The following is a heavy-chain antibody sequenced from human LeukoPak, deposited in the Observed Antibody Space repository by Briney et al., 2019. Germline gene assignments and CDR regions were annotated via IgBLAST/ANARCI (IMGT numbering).Heavy chain of an antibody. Sequence: GGSLRLPCAASGFTFSSYAMSWVRQAQGEGLEWVSAISGSGGSTYYAASVKGRFTISRASSKNTLYLQMNSLRAEDTAVYYCAKDSLGYYYDMDVWGQGTTVTVSS. CDR3: AKDSLGYYYDMDV. J-gene: IGHJ6*02. V-gene: IGHV3-23*01. CDR1: GFTFSSYA. CDR2: ISGSGGST.